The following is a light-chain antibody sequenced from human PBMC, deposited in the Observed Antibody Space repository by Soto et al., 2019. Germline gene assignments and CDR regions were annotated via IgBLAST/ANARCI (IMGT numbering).Light chain of an antibody. J-gene: IGKJ3*01. CDR3: RQLNSYPPT. CDR2: AAS. Sequence: DIQLTQSPSFLSASVGDRVTITCRGSQGISSYLAWYQQKPGKAPKLLIYAASTLQSGVPSRFSGSGSGTEFTLTISSLQAEDFATYYCRQLNSYPPTFCPGTKVDIK. CDR1: QGISSY. V-gene: IGKV1-9*01.